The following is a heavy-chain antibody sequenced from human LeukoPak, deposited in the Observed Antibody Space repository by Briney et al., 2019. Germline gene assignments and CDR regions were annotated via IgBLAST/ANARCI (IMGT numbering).Heavy chain of an antibody. CDR2: IIPIFGTA. CDR3: ARVMGNRYCSSTSCYPWFDY. D-gene: IGHD2-2*01. CDR1: GGTFSSYA. J-gene: IGHJ4*02. V-gene: IGHV1-69*13. Sequence: SVKVSXKASGGTFSSYAISWVRQAPGQGLEWMGGIIPIFGTANYAQKFQGRVTITADESTSTAYMELSSLRSEDTAVYYCARVMGNRYCSSTSCYPWFDYWGQGTLVTVSS.